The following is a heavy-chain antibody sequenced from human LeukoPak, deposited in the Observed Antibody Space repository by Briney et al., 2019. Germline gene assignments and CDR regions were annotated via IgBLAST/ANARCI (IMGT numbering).Heavy chain of an antibody. CDR3: ARLFCSGGSCYYSPFDY. D-gene: IGHD2-15*01. CDR2: INHSGST. Sequence: SETLSLTCTVSGGSISSYYWSWIRQPPGKGLEWIGEINHSGSTNYNPSLKSRVTISVDTSKNQFSLELSSVTAADTAVYYCARLFCSGGSCYYSPFDYWGQGTLVTVSS. J-gene: IGHJ4*02. CDR1: GGSISSYY. V-gene: IGHV4-34*01.